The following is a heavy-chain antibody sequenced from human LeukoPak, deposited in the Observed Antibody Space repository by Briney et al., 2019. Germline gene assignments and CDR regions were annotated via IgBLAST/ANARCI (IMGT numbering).Heavy chain of an antibody. V-gene: IGHV3-30*02. CDR2: IWYYEITK. CDR3: AKDSSDYYFDY. J-gene: IGHJ4*02. D-gene: IGHD3-22*01. Sequence: GGSLRLSCVASGFTFRSYGIHWVRQAPGKGLEWLAFIWYYEITKNYADSVKGRFTISRDNSKNTLYVQLNSLRPDDTAVYYCAKDSSDYYFDYWGQGTLVTVSS. CDR1: GFTFRSYG.